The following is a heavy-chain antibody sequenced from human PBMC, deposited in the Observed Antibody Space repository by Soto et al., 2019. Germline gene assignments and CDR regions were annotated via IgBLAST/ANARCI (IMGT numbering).Heavy chain of an antibody. CDR3: VRHYYFLTGPRYYYNYHGMDV. CDR1: GGSFSTYY. J-gene: IGHJ6*02. V-gene: IGHV4-34*01. D-gene: IGHD3-9*01. Sequence: SETLSLTCAVYGGSFSTYYWSWIRQPPGKGLEWIGEINHSGRTNYNPSLKSRVTISVDTSKNQFSLKLTSVTAAGTAVYYCVRHYYFLTGPRYYYNYHGMDVLGRWTTVS. CDR2: INHSGRT.